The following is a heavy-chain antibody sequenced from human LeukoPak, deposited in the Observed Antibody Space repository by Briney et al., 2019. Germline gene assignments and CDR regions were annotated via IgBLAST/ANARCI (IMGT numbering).Heavy chain of an antibody. J-gene: IGHJ4*02. CDR1: GGSISTYY. D-gene: IGHD3-3*01. V-gene: IGHV4-59*08. Sequence: PSETLSLTCTVSGGSISTYYWSWIRQSPGKGLEWIGYIYYDGSTNYNPSLKSRVTISVDTSKNQFSLKLSSVTAADTAVYYCARTTIFGVVHLFDYWGQGTLVTVSS. CDR2: IYYDGST. CDR3: ARTTIFGVVHLFDY.